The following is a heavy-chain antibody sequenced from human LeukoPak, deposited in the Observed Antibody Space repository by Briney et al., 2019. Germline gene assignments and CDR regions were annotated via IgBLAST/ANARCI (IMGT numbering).Heavy chain of an antibody. Sequence: SVNVSCKASGGTFSSYAISWVRQAPGQGLEWMGRIIPILGIENLAQKFQGRVRITADNSTSTAYMKMSSLRSEDTAVYYCARGTPTDEYYYDSSGYYYVARWFDPWGQGTLVTVSS. CDR3: ARGTPTDEYYYDSSGYYYVARWFDP. J-gene: IGHJ5*02. V-gene: IGHV1-69*04. D-gene: IGHD3-22*01. CDR2: IIPILGIE. CDR1: GGTFSSYA.